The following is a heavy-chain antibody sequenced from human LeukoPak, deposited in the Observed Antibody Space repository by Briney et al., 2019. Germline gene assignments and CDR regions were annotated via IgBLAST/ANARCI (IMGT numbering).Heavy chain of an antibody. V-gene: IGHV3-74*01. CDR1: GFTFSSYS. CDR2: LNSDGSST. CDR3: ARVRDYVWGSYDYFDY. D-gene: IGHD3-16*01. Sequence: GGSLRLSCAASGFTFSSYSMNWVRQAPGKGLVWVSRLNSDGSSTSYADSVKGRFTISRDNAKNTLYLQMNSLRAEDTAIYYCARVRDYVWGSYDYFDYWGQGTLVTVSS. J-gene: IGHJ4*02.